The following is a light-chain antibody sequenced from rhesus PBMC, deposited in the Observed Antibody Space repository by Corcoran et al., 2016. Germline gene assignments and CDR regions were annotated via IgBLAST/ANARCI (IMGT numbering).Light chain of an antibody. J-gene: IGKJ2*01. CDR1: QSVSSY. Sequence: QVILTQSPATLSLSPGERATLSCRASQSVSSYLAWYQQKPGQAPRLHIYGASSRATGIPDRFSGSGSGTDFPLTISSLEPEDVGIYHCYQHSRGYSFGQGTKVEIK. CDR3: YQHSRGYS. CDR2: GAS. V-gene: IGKV3-10*01.